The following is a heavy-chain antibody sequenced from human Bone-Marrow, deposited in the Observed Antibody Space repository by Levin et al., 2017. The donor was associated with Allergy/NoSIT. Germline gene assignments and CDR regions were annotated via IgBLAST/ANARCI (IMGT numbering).Heavy chain of an antibody. CDR3: AKGLNTPVAS. CDR1: GFTFSNYG. J-gene: IGHJ5*02. D-gene: IGHD5-18*01. Sequence: LSLTCAASGFTFSNYGIHWVRQAPGKGLEWVAVVSDDGSSESHADSVKGRFTISRDNSKNTLYLQMNNLRTEDTAIYYCAKGLNTPVASWGQGTLVTVSS. V-gene: IGHV3-30*18. CDR2: VSDDGSSE.